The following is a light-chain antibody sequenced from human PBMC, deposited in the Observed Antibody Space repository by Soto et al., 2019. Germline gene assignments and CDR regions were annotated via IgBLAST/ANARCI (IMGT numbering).Light chain of an antibody. CDR3: QQYSSSPIT. J-gene: IGKJ5*01. CDR1: QSVSSNY. Sequence: EIVLMQSPGTLSLSPGERATLSCRASQSVSSNYLAWYQQKPGQAPRLLIYGASSRATGIPDRFSGSGSGTDFTLTISRLEPEDFAVYYCQQYSSSPITFGQGTRLEIK. CDR2: GAS. V-gene: IGKV3-20*01.